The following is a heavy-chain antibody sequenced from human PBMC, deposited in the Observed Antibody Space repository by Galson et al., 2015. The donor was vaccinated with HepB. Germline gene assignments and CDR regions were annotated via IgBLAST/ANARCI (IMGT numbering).Heavy chain of an antibody. CDR2: ISSSSSYI. CDR3: ARDPSYYYYGMDV. CDR1: GFTFSSYS. J-gene: IGHJ6*02. V-gene: IGHV3-21*01. Sequence: LRLSCAASGFTFSSYSMNWVRQAPGKGLEWVSSISSSSSYIYYADSVKGRFTISRDNAKNSLYLQMNSLRAEDTAVYYCARDPSYYYYGMDVWGQGTTVTVSS.